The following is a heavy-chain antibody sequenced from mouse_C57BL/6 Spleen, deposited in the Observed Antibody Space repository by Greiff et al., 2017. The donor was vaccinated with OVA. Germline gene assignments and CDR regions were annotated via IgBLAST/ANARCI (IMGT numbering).Heavy chain of an antibody. CDR1: GYTFTDYY. J-gene: IGHJ2*01. Sequence: EVQLQQSGPELVKPGASVKISCKASGYTFTDYYMNWVKQSHGKSLEWIGDINPNNGGTSYNQKFKGKATLTVDKSSSTAYMELRSLTSEDSAVYYWASEGYYYGSSALGDWGQGTTLTVSA. CDR2: INPNNGGT. D-gene: IGHD1-1*01. V-gene: IGHV1-26*01. CDR3: ASEGYYYGSSALGD.